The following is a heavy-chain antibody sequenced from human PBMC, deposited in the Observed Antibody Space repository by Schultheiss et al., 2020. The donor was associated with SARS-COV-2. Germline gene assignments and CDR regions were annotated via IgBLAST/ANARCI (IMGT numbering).Heavy chain of an antibody. CDR1: GGSISSYY. CDR3: ARGGVVVITLGAFDI. D-gene: IGHD3-22*01. J-gene: IGHJ3*02. V-gene: IGHV4-59*01. Sequence: SETLSLTCTVSGGSISSYYWSWIRQHPGKGLEWIGYIYYSGSTYYNPSLKSRVTISVDTSKNQFSLKLSSVTAADTAVYYCARGGVVVITLGAFDIWGQGTMVTVSS. CDR2: IYYSGST.